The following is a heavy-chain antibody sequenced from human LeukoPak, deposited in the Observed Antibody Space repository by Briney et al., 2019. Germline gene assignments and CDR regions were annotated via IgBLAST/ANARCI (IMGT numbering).Heavy chain of an antibody. CDR2: INHSGST. CDR3: QYDYGGLDY. CDR1: GGSFSGYY. Sequence: SETLSLTCAVYGGSFSGYYWSWIRQPLGKGLEWIGEINHSGSTNYNPSLKSRVTISVDTSKNQFSLKLSSVTAADTAVYYCQYDYGGLDYWGQGTLVTVSS. D-gene: IGHD4-23*01. J-gene: IGHJ4*02. V-gene: IGHV4-34*01.